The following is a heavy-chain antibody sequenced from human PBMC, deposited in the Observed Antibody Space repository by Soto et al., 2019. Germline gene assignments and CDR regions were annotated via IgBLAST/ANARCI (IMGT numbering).Heavy chain of an antibody. V-gene: IGHV4-4*07. CDR3: ARGQRFSDWFDP. Sequence: SETLFLTCNVSGASLSGYYWTWIRQSDGEGLEWIGRIYSSGSTNYNPSLKSRVTISLDTSMNYFSLRLSSVTAADTAVYYCARGQRFSDWFDPWGQGTLVTVSS. J-gene: IGHJ5*02. D-gene: IGHD3-3*01. CDR1: GASLSGYY. CDR2: IYSSGST.